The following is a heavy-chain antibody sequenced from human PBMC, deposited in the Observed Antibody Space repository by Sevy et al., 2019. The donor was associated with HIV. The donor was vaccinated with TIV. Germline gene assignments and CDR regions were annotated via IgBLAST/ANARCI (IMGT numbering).Heavy chain of an antibody. CDR3: ATTKDYYDSSGYPFDD. J-gene: IGHJ4*02. CDR2: FDPEDDET. Sequence: ASVKVSCKVSGDTLNVLSMHWVRQAPGKGLEWMGTFDPEDDETFYAQKFQGRVTLTEDTSTGTAYMGLSSLRSEDTALYFCATTKDYYDSSGYPFDDWGQGTLVTVSS. V-gene: IGHV1-24*01. D-gene: IGHD3-22*01. CDR1: GDTLNVLS.